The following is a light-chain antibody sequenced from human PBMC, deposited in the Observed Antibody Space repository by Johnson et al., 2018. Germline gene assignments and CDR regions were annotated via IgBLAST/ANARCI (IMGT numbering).Light chain of an antibody. V-gene: IGLV1-51*02. CDR2: ENN. CDR1: SSNIGNNY. Sequence: QSVLTQPPSVSAAPGQKVTISCSGSSSNIGNNYVSWYQQLPGTAPKLLIYENNKRPSGIPDRFSGPKSGPSATLGITGLQTGDEADYYCGTWASSLSAGNVFGTGTKVTVL. J-gene: IGLJ1*01. CDR3: GTWASSLSAGNV.